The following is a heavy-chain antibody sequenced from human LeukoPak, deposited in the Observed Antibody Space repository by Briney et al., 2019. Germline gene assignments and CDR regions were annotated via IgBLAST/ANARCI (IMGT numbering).Heavy chain of an antibody. CDR3: ARDTVSAVAGRAWG. J-gene: IGHJ4*02. V-gene: IGHV4-39*07. D-gene: IGHD6-19*01. CDR2: IYYSGST. CDR1: GGSISSSSYY. Sequence: SETLSLTCTVSGGSISSSSYYWGWIRQPPGKGLEWIGSIYYSGSTYYNPSLKSRVTISVDTSKNQFSLKLSSVTAADTAVYYCARDTVSAVAGRAWGWGQGTLVTVSS.